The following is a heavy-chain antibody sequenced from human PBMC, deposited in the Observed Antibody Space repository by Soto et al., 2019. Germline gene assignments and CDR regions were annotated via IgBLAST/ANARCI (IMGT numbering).Heavy chain of an antibody. CDR2: INPNSGGT. J-gene: IGHJ4*02. CDR3: PRGALGYCSRTSCSTGMKRFFDY. D-gene: IGHD2-2*02. Sequence: ASVKVSCKASGYTFTGYYMHWVRQAPGQGPGWMGWINPNSGGTNYAQKFQGRLTMTRDTSISSAYMELSRLRSDDTAVYYCPRGALGYCSRTSCSTGMKRFFDYWGQGTGVTVSS. V-gene: IGHV1-2*02. CDR1: GYTFTGYY.